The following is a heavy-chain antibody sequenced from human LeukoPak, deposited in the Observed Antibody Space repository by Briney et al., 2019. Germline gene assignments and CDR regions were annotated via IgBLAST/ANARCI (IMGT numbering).Heavy chain of an antibody. J-gene: IGHJ4*02. CDR2: IYPGDSDT. CDR1: GYSFTSYW. V-gene: IGHV5-51*01. Sequence: GESLKISCKGSGYSFTSYWIGWVRQMPGKGLEWMGIIYPGDSDTRYSPSFQGQVTISADKSISTAYLQWSSLKASDTAMYYCARQAPSDGYDSSGYSDYWGQGTLVTVSS. D-gene: IGHD3-22*01. CDR3: ARQAPSDGYDSSGYSDY.